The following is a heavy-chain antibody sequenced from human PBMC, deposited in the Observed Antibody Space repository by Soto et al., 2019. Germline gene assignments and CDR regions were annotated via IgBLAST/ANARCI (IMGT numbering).Heavy chain of an antibody. Sequence: ASVKVSCKASGYTFTSYGISWARQAPGQGLEWMGWISAYNGNTNYAQKLQGRVTMTTDTSTSTAYMELRSLRSDDTAVYYCARDTGSFKLYYYDSSGYHWFDPWGQGTLVTVSS. CDR1: GYTFTSYG. CDR2: ISAYNGNT. J-gene: IGHJ5*02. CDR3: ARDTGSFKLYYYDSSGYHWFDP. D-gene: IGHD3-22*01. V-gene: IGHV1-18*01.